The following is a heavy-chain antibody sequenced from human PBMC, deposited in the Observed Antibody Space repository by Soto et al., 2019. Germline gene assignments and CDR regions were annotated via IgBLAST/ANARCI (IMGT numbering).Heavy chain of an antibody. CDR2: IWYDGSKE. D-gene: IGHD3-16*01. V-gene: IGHV3-33*08. J-gene: IGHJ5*02. CDR3: TRGGTFGGGPNGAWFAP. Sequence: GGSLRLSCTASGFTFSSFGMNWVRQAPGKGLEWVALIWYDGSKEYYADSVKGRFTISRDDSKNTLYLQMDSLRAEDTAVYYCTRGGTFGGGPNGAWFAPWGQGTLVTVPS. CDR1: GFTFSSFG.